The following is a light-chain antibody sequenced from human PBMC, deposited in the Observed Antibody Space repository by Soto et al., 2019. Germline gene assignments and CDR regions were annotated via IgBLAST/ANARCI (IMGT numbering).Light chain of an antibody. CDR3: SSYTSSSTTV. V-gene: IGLV2-14*01. Sequence: SVLTQPASVSGSPGQSITISCTGTSSAVGGYNYVSWYQQHPGKAPKLMIYDVSNRPSGVSNRFSGSKSGNTASLTISGLQAEDEADYYCSSYTSSSTTVFGGGTKVTVL. CDR2: DVS. J-gene: IGLJ2*01. CDR1: SSAVGGYNY.